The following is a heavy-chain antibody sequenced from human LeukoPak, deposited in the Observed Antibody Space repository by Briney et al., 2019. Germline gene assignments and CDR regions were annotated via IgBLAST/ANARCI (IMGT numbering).Heavy chain of an antibody. CDR2: ISYDGSNK. CDR1: GFTFSSYG. CDR3: AKQHTHGYSGSWYFDY. V-gene: IGHV3-30*18. J-gene: IGHJ4*02. D-gene: IGHD6-13*01. Sequence: GRSPRLSCAASGFTFSSYGMHWVRQAPGKGLEWVAVISYDGSNKYYADSVKGRFTISRDNSKNTLYLQMNSLRAEDTAVYYCAKQHTHGYSGSWYFDYWGQGTLVTVSS.